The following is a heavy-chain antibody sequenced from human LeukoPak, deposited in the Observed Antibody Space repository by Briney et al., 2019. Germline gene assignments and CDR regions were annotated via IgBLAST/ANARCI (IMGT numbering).Heavy chain of an antibody. J-gene: IGHJ4*02. D-gene: IGHD3-10*01. CDR1: GGSFSGYY. CDR3: ARGGDRSFDY. CDR2: INHSGST. V-gene: IGHV4-34*01. Sequence: SETLSLTCAVYGGSFSGYYWSWIRQPPGKGLEWIGEINHSGSTNYNPSLKSRVTISVDTSKNQFSLNLNSVTAADTAVYYCARGGDRSFDYWGQGTLVTVSS.